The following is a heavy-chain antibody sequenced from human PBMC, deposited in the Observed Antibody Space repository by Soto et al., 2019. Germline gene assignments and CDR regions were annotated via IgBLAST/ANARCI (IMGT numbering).Heavy chain of an antibody. CDR1: GGSISSYY. D-gene: IGHD3-9*01. CDR2: IYYSGST. V-gene: IGHV4-59*01. CDR3: AMGRYFDYYMDV. Sequence: LEILSLTCTVSGGSISSYYWSWIRQPPGKGLEWIGYIYYSGSTNYNPSLKSRVTISVDTSKNQFSLKLSTVTAADTAVYYCAMGRYFDYYMDVWGKGTTVTVSS. J-gene: IGHJ6*03.